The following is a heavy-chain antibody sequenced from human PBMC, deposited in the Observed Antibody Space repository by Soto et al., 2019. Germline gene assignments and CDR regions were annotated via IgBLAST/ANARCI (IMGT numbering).Heavy chain of an antibody. CDR1: GGTFSSYT. CDR2: IIPILGIA. V-gene: IGHV1-69*08. CDR3: ARERGGAAPVDY. Sequence: QVQLVQSGAEVQKPGSSVKVSCKASGGTFSSYTISWVRQAPGQGLEWMGRIIPILGIANYAQKFQGRVTITAEKSTSTAYRDLSSLRSEDTAVYYCARERGGAAPVDYWGQGTLVTVSS. J-gene: IGHJ4*02. D-gene: IGHD6-6*01.